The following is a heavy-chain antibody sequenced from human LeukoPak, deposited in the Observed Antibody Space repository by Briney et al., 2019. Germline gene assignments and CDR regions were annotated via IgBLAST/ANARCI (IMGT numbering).Heavy chain of an antibody. CDR3: VGGVKYRYCSGGSCYLEGYFDY. D-gene: IGHD2-15*01. Sequence: PSQTLSLTCTVSGGSISSGDYYYSWIRQPPGKGLEWIGYIYYSGNTYYNPSLKSRVTISVDTSKDQFSLKLTSVTAADTAVYYCVGGVKYRYCSGGSCYLEGYFDYWGQGTLVTVSS. J-gene: IGHJ4*02. V-gene: IGHV4-30-4*01. CDR2: IYYSGNT. CDR1: GGSISSGDYY.